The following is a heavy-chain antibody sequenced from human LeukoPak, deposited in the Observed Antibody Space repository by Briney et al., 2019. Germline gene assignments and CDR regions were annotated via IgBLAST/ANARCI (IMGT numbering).Heavy chain of an antibody. CDR2: ISYDGSNK. J-gene: IGHJ4*02. Sequence: PGGSLRLSCAASGFTFSSYAMHWVRQAPGKGLEWVAVISYDGSNKYYADSVKGRFIISRDNSKNTLYLQMNSLRAEDTAVYYCARDLTYSSSWQFSYWGQGTLVTVSS. V-gene: IGHV3-30-3*01. D-gene: IGHD6-13*01. CDR1: GFTFSSYA. CDR3: ARDLTYSSSWQFSY.